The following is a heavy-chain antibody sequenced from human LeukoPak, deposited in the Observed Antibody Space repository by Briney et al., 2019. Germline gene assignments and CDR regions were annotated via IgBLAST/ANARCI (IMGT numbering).Heavy chain of an antibody. J-gene: IGHJ5*02. CDR3: ARELIAAAVNWFDP. V-gene: IGHV3-21*01. Sequence: GGSLRLSCAASGFTFSSYSMNWVRQAPGKGLEWVSSISSSSSYIYYADSVKGRFTISRDNAKNSLYLQMNSLRAEDTAVYYCARELIAAAVNWFDPWGQGTLVTVSS. CDR2: ISSSSSYI. D-gene: IGHD6-13*01. CDR1: GFTFSSYS.